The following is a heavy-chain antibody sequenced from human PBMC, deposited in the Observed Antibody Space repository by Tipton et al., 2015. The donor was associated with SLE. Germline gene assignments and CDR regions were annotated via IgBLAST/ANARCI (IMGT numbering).Heavy chain of an antibody. D-gene: IGHD4-23*01. CDR3: GRGRTDAWELVGY. CDR2: INKSTGT. Sequence: GLVKPSETLSLTCAVYGGSFSTYYWTWVRQPPGKGLEWIGEINKSTGTNYNPAIKSRVTISMDTSKIQFSLKLSSVTATDTAVYYCGRGRTDAWELVGYWGQGTLVTVSS. V-gene: IGHV4-34*01. CDR1: GGSFSTYY. J-gene: IGHJ4*02.